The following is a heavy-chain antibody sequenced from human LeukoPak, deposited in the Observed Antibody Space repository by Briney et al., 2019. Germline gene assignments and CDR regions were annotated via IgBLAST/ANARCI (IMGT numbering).Heavy chain of an antibody. CDR2: INPNSGGT. Sequence: GASVKVSCKASGYTFTGYYMHWVRQAPGQGLEWMGWINPNSGGTNYAQKFQGRVTMTRDTSISTAYMELSRLRSDDTAVYYCASQRGISPNYYYYMDVWGKGTTVTISS. CDR1: GYTFTGYY. D-gene: IGHD2-15*01. CDR3: ASQRGISPNYYYYMDV. V-gene: IGHV1-2*02. J-gene: IGHJ6*03.